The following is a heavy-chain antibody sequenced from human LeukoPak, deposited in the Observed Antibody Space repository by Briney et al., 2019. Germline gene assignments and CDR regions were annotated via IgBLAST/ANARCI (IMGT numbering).Heavy chain of an antibody. Sequence: SETLSLTCAVYGGSFSSYYWSWIRQPPGKGLEWIGYIYYSGSTNYNPSLKSRVTISVDTSKNQFPLKLSSVTAADTAVYYCARDNGGVYSYAYWGQGTLVTVSS. CDR2: IYYSGST. CDR3: ARDNGGVYSYAY. V-gene: IGHV4-59*01. D-gene: IGHD5-18*01. J-gene: IGHJ4*02. CDR1: GGSFSSYY.